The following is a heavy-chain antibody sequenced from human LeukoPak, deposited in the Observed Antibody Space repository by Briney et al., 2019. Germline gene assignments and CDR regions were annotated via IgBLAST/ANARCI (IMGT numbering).Heavy chain of an antibody. CDR3: ATVGSTGY. D-gene: IGHD1-26*01. CDR2: ISSSSSTI. Sequence: GGSLRLSCAASGFTFSSYSMNWVRQAPGKGLEWVSYISSSSSTIYYADSVKGRFTISRDNAKNTLYLQMSSLRAEDTAVYYCATVGSTGYWGQGTLVTVSS. J-gene: IGHJ4*02. CDR1: GFTFSSYS. V-gene: IGHV3-48*01.